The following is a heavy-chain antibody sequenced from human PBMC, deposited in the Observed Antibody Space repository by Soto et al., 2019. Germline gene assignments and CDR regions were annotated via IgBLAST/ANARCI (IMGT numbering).Heavy chain of an antibody. V-gene: IGHV1-2*02. CDR1: GYTFTGYY. Sequence: ASVKVSCKASGYTFTGYYMHWVRQAPGQGLEWMGWINPNSGGTNYAQKFQGRVTMTRDTSISTAYMELSRLRSVDTAVYYCARVETARPYYYYYGMDVWGQGTTVTVSS. J-gene: IGHJ6*02. D-gene: IGHD5-18*01. CDR3: ARVETARPYYYYYGMDV. CDR2: INPNSGGT.